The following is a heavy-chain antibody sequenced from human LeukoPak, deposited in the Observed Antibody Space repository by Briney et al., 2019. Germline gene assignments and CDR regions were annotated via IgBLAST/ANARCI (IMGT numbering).Heavy chain of an antibody. D-gene: IGHD6-13*01. V-gene: IGHV3-23*01. Sequence: GGSLRLSCAASGFTFDSYAMSWVRQAPGKGLEWVSAVSRFGGTTYYADSAKGQFTISRDNSNNTVYLQMNSLRVGDTALYYGVKHVGSRWSNNRFDPWGQGTLVTVS. CDR1: GFTFDSYA. CDR3: VKHVGSRWSNNRFDP. J-gene: IGHJ5*02. CDR2: VSRFGGTT.